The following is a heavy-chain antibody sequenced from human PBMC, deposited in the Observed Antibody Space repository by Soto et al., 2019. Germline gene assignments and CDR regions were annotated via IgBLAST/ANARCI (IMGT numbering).Heavy chain of an antibody. CDR2: ISGSGDGT. V-gene: IGHV3-23*01. CDR1: GFSFNNYA. CDR3: AKDKGLRGSSYFGD. J-gene: IGHJ4*02. Sequence: EVQLRQSGGGVVQPGGSLRLSCVASGFSFNNYAMTWVRQAPGKGLEWVSGISGSGDGTYYADSVKDRFSVSSDKSTSTVHLQMSSLRVEDTAVYYCAKDKGLRGSSYFGDWGQGALVIVSS. D-gene: IGHD3-16*01.